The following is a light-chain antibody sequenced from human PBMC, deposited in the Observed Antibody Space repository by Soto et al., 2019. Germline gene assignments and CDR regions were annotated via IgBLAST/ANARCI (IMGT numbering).Light chain of an antibody. Sequence: QAVVTQEPSFSVSPGRTVTLTCGLSSGSVSTSYYPSWYQQTPGQAPRTLIYNTNTRSSGVPERFSGSILGNKAALTITGAQADDESDYYCVLYMGSGVGVFGGGTELTVL. CDR1: SGSVSTSYY. J-gene: IGLJ3*02. CDR3: VLYMGSGVGV. V-gene: IGLV8-61*01. CDR2: NTN.